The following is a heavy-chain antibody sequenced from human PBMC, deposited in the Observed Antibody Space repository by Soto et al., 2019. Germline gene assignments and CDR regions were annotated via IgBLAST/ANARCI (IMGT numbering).Heavy chain of an antibody. D-gene: IGHD3-3*01. CDR2: ISSSSSYI. Sequence: GGSLRLSCAASGFTFSSYSMNWVRQAPGKGLEWVSSISSSSSYIYYADSVKGRFTISRDNAKNSLYLQMNSLRAEDTAVYYCARVWIPPGWSGYYPEYYYYMDVWGKGTTVTVSS. CDR3: ARVWIPPGWSGYYPEYYYYMDV. J-gene: IGHJ6*03. V-gene: IGHV3-21*01. CDR1: GFTFSSYS.